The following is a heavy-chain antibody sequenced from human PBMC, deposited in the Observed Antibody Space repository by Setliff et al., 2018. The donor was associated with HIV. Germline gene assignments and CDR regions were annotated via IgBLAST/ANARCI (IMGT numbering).Heavy chain of an antibody. Sequence: GGSLRLSCAASGFSFSIYEMNWVRQAPGKGLEWLSYISSSSGTILYVDSVQGRFTISRDNAKNSLYLQMNSLRAEDTAVYYCAKDYGDGHNWGAFDISGQGTMVTVSS. CDR2: ISSSSGTI. J-gene: IGHJ3*02. CDR3: AKDYGDGHNWGAFDI. V-gene: IGHV3-48*03. CDR1: GFSFSIYE. D-gene: IGHD1-1*01.